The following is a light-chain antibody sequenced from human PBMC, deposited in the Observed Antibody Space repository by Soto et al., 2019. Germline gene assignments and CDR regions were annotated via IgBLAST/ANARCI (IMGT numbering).Light chain of an antibody. V-gene: IGKV3-20*01. J-gene: IGKJ2*01. CDR3: QQYGSSTPYT. CDR1: QSVSNNY. CDR2: GSS. Sequence: EVVLTQSPGTLSLSPGERATLSCRASQSVSNNYLAWYQQKPGQSPKLLIFGSSDRATGIPDRFSGSGSGKDFTLTISSLEPEDFAVYYCQQYGSSTPYTFGQGTNLEIK.